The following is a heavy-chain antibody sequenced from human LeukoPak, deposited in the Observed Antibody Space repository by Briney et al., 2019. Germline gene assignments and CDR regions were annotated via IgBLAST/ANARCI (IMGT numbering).Heavy chain of an antibody. CDR2: IYDSGST. Sequence: SETLSLTCTVSGGSINSYYWSWIRQPPGKGLEWIGYIYDSGSTNYDPSLQSRLTISVDTSKNQFSLKLSSVTAADTAVYYCARHAYYYDRSGSYEAFDIWGQGTMVTVSS. D-gene: IGHD3-22*01. V-gene: IGHV4-59*08. J-gene: IGHJ3*02. CDR3: ARHAYYYDRSGSYEAFDI. CDR1: GGSINSYY.